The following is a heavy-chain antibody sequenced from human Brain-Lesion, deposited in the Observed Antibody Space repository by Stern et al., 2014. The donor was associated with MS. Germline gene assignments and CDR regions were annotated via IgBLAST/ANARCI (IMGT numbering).Heavy chain of an antibody. CDR3: ARGERWFDS. CDR2: VNNDGRRT. Sequence: EVQLVESWGGLVQPGGSLRLPCAASGFTFSNYWMHWVRQAPGKGLVWVSRVNNDGRRTSYADSVKGRFTMSRDNAKNTLYLQMNSLRVEDTAIYYCARGERWFDSWGQGTLVTVSS. J-gene: IGHJ5*01. V-gene: IGHV3-74*01. CDR1: GFTFSNYW.